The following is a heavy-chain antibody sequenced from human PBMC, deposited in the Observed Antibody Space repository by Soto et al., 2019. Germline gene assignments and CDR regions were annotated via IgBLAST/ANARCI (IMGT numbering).Heavy chain of an antibody. J-gene: IGHJ4*02. V-gene: IGHV3-33*01. CDR3: ASAKKKDLDY. Sequence: GGSLRLSCAASGFPFSSYGMHWVRQAPGKGLEWVAVIWYDGSNKYYADSVKGRFTISRDNSKNTLYLQMNSLRAEDTAVYYCASAKKKDLDYWGQGTLVTVSS. CDR1: GFPFSSYG. CDR2: IWYDGSNK.